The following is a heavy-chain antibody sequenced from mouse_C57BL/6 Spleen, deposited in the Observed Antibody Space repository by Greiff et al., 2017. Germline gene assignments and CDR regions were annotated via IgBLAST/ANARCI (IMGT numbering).Heavy chain of an antibody. CDR2: IHPNYGTT. CDR3: ARALNGGHYFDY. J-gene: IGHJ2*01. CDR1: GYSFNDYN. V-gene: IGHV1-39*01. Sequence: VQLQQSGPELVKPGASVKISCKASGYSFNDYNMNWVKQSNGKSLEWIGVIHPNYGTTSYNQKFKGKATLTVDQSSSTAYMQLNSLTSADSAVYDCARALNGGHYFDYWGQGTTLTVSS.